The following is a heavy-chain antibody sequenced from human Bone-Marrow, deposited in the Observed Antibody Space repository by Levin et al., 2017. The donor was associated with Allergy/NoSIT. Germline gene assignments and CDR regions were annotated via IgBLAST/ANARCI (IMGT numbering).Heavy chain of an antibody. CDR3: VSGLRLGVHES. Sequence: SETLSLTCTVSGASISTSDYYWGSVRQPPGTGLEWIGSLYYNGRTYYNPSLKGRVTMSADTSKNQFSLNLNSVTAGDTAIYYCVSGLRLGVHESWGQGTLVTVAS. CDR1: GASISTSDYY. V-gene: IGHV4-39*01. CDR2: LYYNGRT. D-gene: IGHD3-16*01. J-gene: IGHJ4*02.